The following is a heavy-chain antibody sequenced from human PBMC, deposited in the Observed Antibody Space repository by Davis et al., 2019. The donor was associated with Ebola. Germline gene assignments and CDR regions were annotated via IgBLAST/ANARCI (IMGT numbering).Heavy chain of an antibody. D-gene: IGHD3-22*01. CDR3: ARQDYYDSGGVDY. V-gene: IGHV5-51*01. Sequence: PGGSLRLSCKGSGYSFTSYWIGWVRHMPGKGLEWMGIIYPGDSDTRYSPSFQGQVTISADKSISTAYLQWDSLKSSDTAMYYCARQDYYDSGGVDYWGQGTLVTVSS. J-gene: IGHJ4*02. CDR2: IYPGDSDT. CDR1: GYSFTSYW.